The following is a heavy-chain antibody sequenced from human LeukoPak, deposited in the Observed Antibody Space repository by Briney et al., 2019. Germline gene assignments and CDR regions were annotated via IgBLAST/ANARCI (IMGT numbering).Heavy chain of an antibody. J-gene: IGHJ6*03. CDR2: ISGSGGST. V-gene: IGHV3-23*01. CDR3: ARLSSGSYYYYYYYYMDV. D-gene: IGHD1-26*01. Sequence: RPGGSLRLSCAASGFTFSSYAMSWVRQAPGKGLEWVSAISGSGGSTYYADSVKGRFTISRDNSKNTLYLQMNSLRAEDTAVYYCARLSSGSYYYYYYYYMDVWGKGTTVTVSS. CDR1: GFTFSSYA.